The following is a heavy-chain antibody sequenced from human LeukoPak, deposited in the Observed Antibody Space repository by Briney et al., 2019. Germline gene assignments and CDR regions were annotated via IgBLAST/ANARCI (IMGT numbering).Heavy chain of an antibody. V-gene: IGHV1-2*02. Sequence: ASVKVSCKASGYTFTGYYMHCVRQAPGQGLEWMGWINPNSGGTNYAQKFQGRVTMTRDTSISTAYMELSRLRSDDTAVYYCARDPHYYDSSGYFEYFQHWGQGTLVTVSS. CDR1: GYTFTGYY. J-gene: IGHJ1*01. D-gene: IGHD3-22*01. CDR3: ARDPHYYDSSGYFEYFQH. CDR2: INPNSGGT.